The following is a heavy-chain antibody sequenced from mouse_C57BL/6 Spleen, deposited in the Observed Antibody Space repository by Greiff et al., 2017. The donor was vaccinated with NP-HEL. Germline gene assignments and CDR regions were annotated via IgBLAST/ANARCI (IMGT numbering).Heavy chain of an antibody. Sequence: VQLQQSDAELVKPGASVKISCKVSGYTFTDHTIHWMKQRPEQDLEWIGYIYPSDGSTKYNEKFKGKATLTADKSSSTAYMQLNSLTSEDSAVYVCARDYGSLYAMDYWGQGTSVTVSS. D-gene: IGHD1-1*01. CDR2: IYPSDGST. CDR3: ARDYGSLYAMDY. J-gene: IGHJ4*01. V-gene: IGHV1-78*01. CDR1: GYTFTDHT.